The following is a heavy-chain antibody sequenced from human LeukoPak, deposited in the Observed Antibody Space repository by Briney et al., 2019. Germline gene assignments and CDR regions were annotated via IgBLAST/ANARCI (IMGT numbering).Heavy chain of an antibody. D-gene: IGHD6-19*01. V-gene: IGHV1-8*01. CDR1: GYTFTTYD. CDR3: ARGRGSGHKENWFDP. CDR2: MNPNSGNT. J-gene: IGHJ5*02. Sequence: ASVKVSCKASGYTFTTYDINWVRQATGQGLEWMGWMNPNSGNTGYAQKFQGRVTMTRNTSISTAYMELNSQRSEDTAVYYCARGRGSGHKENWFDPWGQGTLVTVSS.